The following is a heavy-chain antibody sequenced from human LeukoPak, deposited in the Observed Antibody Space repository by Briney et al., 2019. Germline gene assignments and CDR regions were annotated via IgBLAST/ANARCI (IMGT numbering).Heavy chain of an antibody. V-gene: IGHV3-23*01. J-gene: IGHJ5*02. CDR3: ASGGPGWHIGKSYNWFDP. D-gene: IGHD3-16*01. CDR2: ISGSGGST. CDR1: GFTFSSYA. Sequence: PGGSPRLSCAASGFTFSSYAMSWVRQAPGKGLEWVSAISGSGGSTYYADSVKGRFTISRDNAKNSLYLQMNSLRAEDTAVYYCASGGPGWHIGKSYNWFDPWGQGALVTVSS.